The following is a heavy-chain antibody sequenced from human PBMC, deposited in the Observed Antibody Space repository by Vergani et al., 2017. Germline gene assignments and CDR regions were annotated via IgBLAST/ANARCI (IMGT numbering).Heavy chain of an antibody. CDR1: GFTFSSYA. CDR2: ISGSCGST. D-gene: IGHD2-15*01. V-gene: IGHV3-23*01. J-gene: IGHJ6*03. CDR3: AKREGCNGGSCYSRYYYYYMDV. Sequence: EVQLLESGGGVVQPGGSLRLSCAASGFTFSSYAMSWVRQAPGKGLEWVSAISGSCGSTYYADSVKGRFTISRDNSKNTLYLQMNSLRAEDTAVYYCAKREGCNGGSCYSRYYYYYMDVWGK.